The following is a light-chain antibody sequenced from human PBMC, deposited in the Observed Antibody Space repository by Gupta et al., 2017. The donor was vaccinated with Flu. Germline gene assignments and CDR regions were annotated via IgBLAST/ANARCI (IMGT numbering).Light chain of an antibody. CDR1: SSNIGAGYD. CDR3: QSYDSSLSGWV. J-gene: IGLJ3*02. Sequence: QSVLTQPPSVFGAAGQRVTISCTGSSSNIGAGYDVHWYQQLPGTAPKLLIYGNSNRPSGVPVRFSGSKSGTSASLAITGLQAEDEADYYCQSYDSSLSGWVFGGGTKLTVL. V-gene: IGLV1-40*01. CDR2: GNS.